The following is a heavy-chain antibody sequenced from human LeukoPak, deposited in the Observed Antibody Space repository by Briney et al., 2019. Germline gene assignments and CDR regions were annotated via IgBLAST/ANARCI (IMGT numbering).Heavy chain of an antibody. Sequence: GGSLRLSCAASGFTFSAHWMSWVRQAPGKGLEWVANIKEDGSEKFYVDSVKGRFTISRDNAKNSLSLQMNSLRAEDTAVYCCARDSGAAADYWGQGTLVTVSS. CDR3: ARDSGAAADY. CDR1: GFTFSAHW. V-gene: IGHV3-7*01. CDR2: IKEDGSEK. J-gene: IGHJ4*02. D-gene: IGHD6-13*01.